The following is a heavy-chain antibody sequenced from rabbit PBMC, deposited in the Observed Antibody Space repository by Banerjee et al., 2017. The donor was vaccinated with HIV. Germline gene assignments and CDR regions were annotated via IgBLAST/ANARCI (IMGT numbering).Heavy chain of an antibody. CDR1: GFTISSSYY. D-gene: IGHD4-1*01. J-gene: IGHJ4*01. V-gene: IGHV1S40*01. CDR2: IYTGSSGDA. Sequence: QSLEESGGGLVQPEGSLTLTCTASGFTISSSYYMCWVRQAPGKGLEWIACIYTGSSGDAWSASWAKGRSTISRTSSTTVTLQMTSLPAADTASYFCAKATDAGSGWGGGGWNLWGQGTLVTVS. CDR3: AKATDAGSGWGGGGWNL.